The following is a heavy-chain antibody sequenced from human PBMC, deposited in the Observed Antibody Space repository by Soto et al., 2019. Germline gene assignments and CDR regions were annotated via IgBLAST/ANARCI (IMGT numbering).Heavy chain of an antibody. Sequence: QVQLAQSGAEVKKPGASVKVSCKASGYTFTSYGISWVRQAPGQGLEWMGWVSAYNGNTNYAQKFQGRVTMTTDTSTNTAYMELRSLRANDTAVYYCARQEDPYYGMDVWGQGTTVTVSS. V-gene: IGHV1-18*01. J-gene: IGHJ6*02. CDR3: ARQEDPYYGMDV. CDR2: VSAYNGNT. CDR1: GYTFTSYG.